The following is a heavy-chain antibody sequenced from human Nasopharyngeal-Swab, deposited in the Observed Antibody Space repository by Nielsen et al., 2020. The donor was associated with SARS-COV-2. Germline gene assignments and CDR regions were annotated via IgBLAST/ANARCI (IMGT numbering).Heavy chain of an antibody. CDR1: GGSISSGGYY. V-gene: IGHV4-31*03. CDR2: IYYSGST. J-gene: IGHJ3*02. CDR3: ARATITMIGVVDAFDI. D-gene: IGHD3-22*01. Sequence: TLCLTCTVSGGSISSGGYYWSWIRQHPGKGLEWIGYIYYSGSTYYNPSLKSRVTISVDTSKNQFSLKLSSVTAADAAVYYCARATITMIGVVDAFDIWGQGTRVTVSS.